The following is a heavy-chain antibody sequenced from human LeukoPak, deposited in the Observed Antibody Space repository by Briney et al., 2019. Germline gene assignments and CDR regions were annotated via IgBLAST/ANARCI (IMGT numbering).Heavy chain of an antibody. J-gene: IGHJ6*03. CDR2: ISWDGGST. CDR3: AKDALPLMAAAGYYYFYYMDV. Sequence: GGSLRLSCAASGFTFDDYAMHWVRHTPGKGLEWVSLISWDGGSTFYADSVKGRFTISRDNSKNSLYLQMNSLRAEDTALYYCAKDALPLMAAAGYYYFYYMDVWGKGTTVTVSS. D-gene: IGHD6-13*01. CDR1: GFTFDDYA. V-gene: IGHV3-43D*03.